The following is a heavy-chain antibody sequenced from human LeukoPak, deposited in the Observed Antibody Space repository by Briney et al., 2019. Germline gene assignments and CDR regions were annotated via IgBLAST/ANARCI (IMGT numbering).Heavy chain of an antibody. Sequence: ASVKVSCKASGGTFSSYAISWVRQAPGQGLEWMGGIIPIFGTANYAQKFQGRVTITTDESTSTAYMELSSLRSEDTAVYYCATRTIFGVDAFDIWGQGTMVTVSS. CDR1: GGTFSSYA. CDR2: IIPIFGTA. D-gene: IGHD3-3*01. J-gene: IGHJ3*02. V-gene: IGHV1-69*05. CDR3: ATRTIFGVDAFDI.